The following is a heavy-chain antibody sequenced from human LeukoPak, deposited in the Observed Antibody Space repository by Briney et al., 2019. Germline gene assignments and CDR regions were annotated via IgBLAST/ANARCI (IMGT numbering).Heavy chain of an antibody. CDR3: ARDNPPSYYDFWSGYSPFDY. J-gene: IGHJ4*02. Sequence: PGGSLRLSCAASGFTFSSYWMSWVRQAPGKGLEWVANIKQDGSEKYYVDSVKGRFTISRDNAKSSLYLQMNSLRAEDTAVYYCARDNPPSYYDFWSGYSPFDYWGQGTLVTVSS. V-gene: IGHV3-7*01. D-gene: IGHD3-3*01. CDR2: IKQDGSEK. CDR1: GFTFSSYW.